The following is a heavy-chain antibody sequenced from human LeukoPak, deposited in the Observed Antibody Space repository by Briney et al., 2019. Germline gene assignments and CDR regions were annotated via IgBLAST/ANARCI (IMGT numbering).Heavy chain of an antibody. CDR2: ISAYNGNT. D-gene: IGHD4-17*01. J-gene: IGHJ4*02. CDR1: GYTFTRYG. V-gene: IGHV1-18*01. CDR3: ARGAVTTQQSLFDY. Sequence: ASVKVSCKASGYTFTRYGISWVRQAPGHRLEWMGWISAYNGNTNYAQKLQGRVTMTTDTSTSTAYMELRSLRSDDTPVYYCARGAVTTQQSLFDYWGQGTLVTVSS.